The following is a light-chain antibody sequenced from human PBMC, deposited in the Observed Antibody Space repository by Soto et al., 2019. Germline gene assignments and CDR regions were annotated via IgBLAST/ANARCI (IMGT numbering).Light chain of an antibody. CDR1: QSLLHSNGNHY. Sequence: DIVMTQSPLSLSFTPGGPASISCRSSQSLLHSNGNHYLEWYFQKPGQSPQLLIYLASIRASGVPDRFSGSGSGTDFTLKISRVEAEDVGIYYCMHALHTPRTFGQGTKVEIK. J-gene: IGKJ1*01. V-gene: IGKV2-28*01. CDR2: LAS. CDR3: MHALHTPRT.